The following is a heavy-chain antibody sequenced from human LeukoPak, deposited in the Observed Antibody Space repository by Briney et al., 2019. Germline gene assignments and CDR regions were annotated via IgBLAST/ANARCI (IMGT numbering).Heavy chain of an antibody. J-gene: IGHJ4*02. CDR1: EFTFSSYW. Sequence: PGGSLRLSCAAAEFTFSSYWMIWVRQAPGKGLEWVSTISRDNAKNSLYLQMNSLRAEDTALYYCARGRYSGSYLLDYWGQGTLVTVSS. V-gene: IGHV3-7*01. D-gene: IGHD1-26*01. CDR3: ARGRYSGSYLLDY.